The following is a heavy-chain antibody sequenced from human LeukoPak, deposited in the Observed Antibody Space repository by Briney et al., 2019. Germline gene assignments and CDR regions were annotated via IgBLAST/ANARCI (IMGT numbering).Heavy chain of an antibody. CDR2: IIHIFGTA. Sequence: ASVKVSCKASGGTFSSYAISWVRQAPGEGLEWMGRIIHIFGTANYAQKFQGRVTTTTDESTSTAYMELSSLRSEDTAVYYCARGGIWLFDWGQGTLVTVSS. V-gene: IGHV1-69*05. CDR1: GGTFSSYA. J-gene: IGHJ4*02. D-gene: IGHD3-10*01. CDR3: ARGGIWLFD.